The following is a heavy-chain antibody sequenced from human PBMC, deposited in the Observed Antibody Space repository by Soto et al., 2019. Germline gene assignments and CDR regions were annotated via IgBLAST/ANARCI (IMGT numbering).Heavy chain of an antibody. CDR2: VHFSGST. D-gene: IGHD5-18*01. CDR3: ASVRGYSYGLHGLDY. V-gene: IGHV4-59*01. J-gene: IGHJ4*02. Sequence: SETLSLTCPVSGGSITSYSWSWIRQPPGKGLEWIGYVHFSGSTKHNASLKSRATLSLDKSRNQFPLKLSSVTAADTAVYYCASVRGYSYGLHGLDYWSQGTLVTVSS. CDR1: GGSITSYS.